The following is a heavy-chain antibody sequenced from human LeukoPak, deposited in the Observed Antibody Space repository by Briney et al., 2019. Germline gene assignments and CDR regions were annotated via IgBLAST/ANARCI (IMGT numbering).Heavy chain of an antibody. CDR1: GFTFDDYA. CDR2: INWNSGNI. V-gene: IGHV3-9*01. Sequence: GGSLRLSCAASGFTFDDYAMHWVRQAPGKGLEWVSGINWNSGNIGYADSVKGRFTISRDNAKDSLYLHMNTLRAEDTALYYCAKDREMATIGLFDYWGQGTLVTVSS. J-gene: IGHJ4*02. CDR3: AKDREMATIGLFDY. D-gene: IGHD5-24*01.